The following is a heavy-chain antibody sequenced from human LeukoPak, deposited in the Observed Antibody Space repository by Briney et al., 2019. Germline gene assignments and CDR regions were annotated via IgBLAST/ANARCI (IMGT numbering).Heavy chain of an antibody. D-gene: IGHD2-8*01. CDR1: GYTFTSYD. CDR3: ARGREYCTNGVCSSRYYYYYMDV. Sequence: ASVEVSCKASGYTFTSYDINWVRQATGQGLEWMGWMNPNSGNTGYAQKFQGRVTITRNTSISTAYMELSSLRSEDTAVYYCARGREYCTNGVCSSRYYYYYMDVWGKGTTVTVSS. J-gene: IGHJ6*03. V-gene: IGHV1-8*03. CDR2: MNPNSGNT.